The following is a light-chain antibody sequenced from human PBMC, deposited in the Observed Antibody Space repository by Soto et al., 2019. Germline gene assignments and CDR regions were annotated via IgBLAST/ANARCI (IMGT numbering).Light chain of an antibody. V-gene: IGKV3-20*01. CDR1: QSVSSSY. J-gene: IGKJ4*01. CDR3: QQYGSSPFP. Sequence: ESVLTQAPGTLSLSPGERATLSCRASQSVSSSYLAWYQQQPGQAPRLLIYGASSMATGIPDRFSGSGSGTDFTLTISRLEPADFAVYYCQQYGSSPFPFGGGTKVEIK. CDR2: GAS.